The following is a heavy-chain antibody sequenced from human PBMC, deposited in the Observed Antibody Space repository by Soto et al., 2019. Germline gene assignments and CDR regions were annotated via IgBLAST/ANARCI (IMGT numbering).Heavy chain of an antibody. Sequence: GESLKISCKGSGYSFTSYFIGWVRQMPGKGLEWMGIIYPGDSDTRYSPSFQGQVTISADKSISTAYLQWSSLKASDTAMYYCARRGGYSGYDSLDAFDIWGQGTMVTVSS. CDR3: ARRGGYSGYDSLDAFDI. J-gene: IGHJ3*02. CDR1: GYSFTSYF. CDR2: IYPGDSDT. D-gene: IGHD5-12*01. V-gene: IGHV5-51*01.